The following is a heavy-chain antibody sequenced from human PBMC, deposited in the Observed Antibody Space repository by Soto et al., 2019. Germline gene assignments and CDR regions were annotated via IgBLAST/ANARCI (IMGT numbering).Heavy chain of an antibody. Sequence: GGSLRLSCSASGFSISTYDMHWVRQAPGRGLEWLALVSFDGTNKHYADSVKGRFTISRDNSENTMYLQMNRLGADDTALYYSAMVTAVREPFNYWGQATLVTVS. D-gene: IGHD2-21*02. J-gene: IGHJ4*02. CDR3: AMVTAVREPFNY. CDR2: VSFDGTNK. V-gene: IGHV3-30-3*01. CDR1: GFSISTYD.